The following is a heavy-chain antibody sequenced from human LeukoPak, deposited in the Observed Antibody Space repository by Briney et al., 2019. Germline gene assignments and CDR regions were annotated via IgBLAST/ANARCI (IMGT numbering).Heavy chain of an antibody. V-gene: IGHV4-34*01. CDR1: GGSFSGYY. J-gene: IGHJ4*02. Sequence: PSETLSLTCAVYGGSFSGYYWSWIRQPPGKGLEWIGQINHSGSTYYNPSLKSRVTISVDTSKNQFSLKLSSVTAADTAVYYCARHYYDSSGYLDYWGQGTLVTVSS. CDR3: ARHYYDSSGYLDY. D-gene: IGHD3-22*01. CDR2: INHSGST.